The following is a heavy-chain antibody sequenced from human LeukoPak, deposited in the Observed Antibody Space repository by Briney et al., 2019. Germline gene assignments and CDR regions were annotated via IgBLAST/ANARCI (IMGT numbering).Heavy chain of an antibody. CDR1: GFSFDDYG. D-gene: IGHD3-10*01. CDR2: INWHGGNI. J-gene: IGHJ4*02. V-gene: IGHV3-20*04. Sequence: GGSLRLSCAASGFSFDDYGMSWVRQAPGKGLEWVSNINWHGGNIHYADSVKGRFTISRDNAKNSLYLQMNSLRAEDTAVYYCARDRLNYYGSGSRLIPFNYWGQGTLVTVSS. CDR3: ARDRLNYYGSGSRLIPFNY.